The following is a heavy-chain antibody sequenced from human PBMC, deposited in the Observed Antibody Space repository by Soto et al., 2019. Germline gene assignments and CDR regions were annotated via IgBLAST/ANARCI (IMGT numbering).Heavy chain of an antibody. V-gene: IGHV4-39*01. D-gene: IGHD3-3*01. Sequence: SETLTLPCAVSGCSISSSSYDWGWIRQPPGKGLEWIGSIYYSGSTYYNPSLKSRVTISVDTSKNQFSLKLSSVTAADTAVYYCARTPPEFTIFGVVIISLYFDYWGQGTLVTVSS. CDR3: ARTPPEFTIFGVVIISLYFDY. CDR1: GCSISSSSYD. J-gene: IGHJ4*02. CDR2: IYYSGST.